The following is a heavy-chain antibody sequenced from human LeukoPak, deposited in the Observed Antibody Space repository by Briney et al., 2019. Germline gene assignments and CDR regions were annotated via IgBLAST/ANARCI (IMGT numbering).Heavy chain of an antibody. CDR1: GYIFTAYY. J-gene: IGHJ4*02. Sequence: GASVKVSCKASGYIFTAYYIHWVRQAPGQGLEWVGRIHPSSGGTEYAQSFQGRVTVTRDTSITTAYMELNRLTSDDTAVYYCARNYGDLDYWGQGTLVTVSS. V-gene: IGHV1-2*06. D-gene: IGHD4-17*01. CDR2: IHPSSGGT. CDR3: ARNYGDLDY.